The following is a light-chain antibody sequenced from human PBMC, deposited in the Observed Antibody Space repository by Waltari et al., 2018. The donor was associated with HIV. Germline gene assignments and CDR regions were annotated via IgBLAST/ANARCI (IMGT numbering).Light chain of an antibody. CDR3: ASYTVNSTGV. V-gene: IGLV2-14*03. CDR1: ASDIGPYNY. Sequence: QSALSQPASVSASPGQSVAISCSGSASDIGPYNYVSWYQQHPDKTPRLILFDVNNRPSGISDRFSGSKSGTTASLTISTVETDDEADYYCASYTVNSTGVFGSGTKLTVL. J-gene: IGLJ1*01. CDR2: DVN.